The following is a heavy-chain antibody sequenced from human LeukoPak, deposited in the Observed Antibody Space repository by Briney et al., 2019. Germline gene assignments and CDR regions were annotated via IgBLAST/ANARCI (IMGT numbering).Heavy chain of an antibody. J-gene: IGHJ4*02. Sequence: SETLSLTCTVSGYSISSGYYWGWIRQPPGKGLEWIGSIYHSGSTYYNPSLKSRVTISVDTSKNQFSLKLSSVTAADTAVYYCARAPARRWLQLWYFDYWGQGTLVTVSS. CDR2: IYHSGST. CDR3: ARAPARRWLQLWYFDY. D-gene: IGHD5-24*01. CDR1: GYSISSGYY. V-gene: IGHV4-38-2*02.